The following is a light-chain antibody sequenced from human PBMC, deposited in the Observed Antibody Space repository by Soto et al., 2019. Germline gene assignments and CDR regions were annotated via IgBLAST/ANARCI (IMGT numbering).Light chain of an antibody. J-gene: IGKJ1*01. Sequence: DIQMTQAPSTLSASVGDRVTITCRASQGISSWLAWYQQKPGKAPKLLIYKASSLESGVPSRFSGGGSWTEFTLTISSLQPDDFATYYCQQYNTYYLTFGQGTKVEIK. CDR1: QGISSW. V-gene: IGKV1-5*03. CDR2: KAS. CDR3: QQYNTYYLT.